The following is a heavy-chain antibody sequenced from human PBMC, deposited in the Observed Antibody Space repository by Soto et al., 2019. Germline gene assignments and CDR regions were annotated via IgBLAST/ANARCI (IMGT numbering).Heavy chain of an antibody. D-gene: IGHD6-19*01. V-gene: IGHV5-10-1*01. CDR3: ARSSGWYGWFDP. J-gene: IGHJ5*02. CDR2: IDPSDSYT. Sequence: EVQLVQSGAEVKKPGESLRISCKGSGYSFTSYWISWVRQMPGKGLEWMGRIDPSDSYTTYSPSFQGHVTISADKSITTAYLQWSRLKASDTAMYYCARSSGWYGWFDPWGQGTLVTVSS. CDR1: GYSFTSYW.